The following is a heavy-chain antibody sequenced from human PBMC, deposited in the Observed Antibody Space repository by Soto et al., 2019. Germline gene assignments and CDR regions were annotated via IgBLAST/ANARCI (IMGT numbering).Heavy chain of an antibody. CDR2: IYYSGST. J-gene: IGHJ5*02. D-gene: IGHD6-19*01. CDR1: GGSVSSGSYY. Sequence: QVQLQESGPGLVKPSETLSLTCTVSGGSVSSGSYYWSWIRQPPGKGLEWIGYIYYSGSTNYNPYLKSRVTISVDTSKNQFSLKLSSVTAADTAVYYCARDKGGAVARWFDPWGQGTLVTVSS. CDR3: ARDKGGAVARWFDP. V-gene: IGHV4-61*01.